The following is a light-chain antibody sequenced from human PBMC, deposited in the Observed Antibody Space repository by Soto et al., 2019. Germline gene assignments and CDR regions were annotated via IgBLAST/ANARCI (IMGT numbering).Light chain of an antibody. CDR1: QSVSSN. V-gene: IGKV3-15*01. Sequence: EIVRTQSPATLSVSPGERATLSCRASQSVSSNLAWYQQKPGQAPRLLIYAASTRAPGIPARFSGSGSGTEFTLTISSLQSEDFAVYYCHQYNKWPPYTFGQGTKLEIK. J-gene: IGKJ2*01. CDR2: AAS. CDR3: HQYNKWPPYT.